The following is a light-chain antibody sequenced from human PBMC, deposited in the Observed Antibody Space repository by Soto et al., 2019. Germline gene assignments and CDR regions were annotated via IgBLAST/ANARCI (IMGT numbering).Light chain of an antibody. CDR1: RSIDTY. Sequence: DIQLTQSPSSLSASVGDRVTITCRASRSIDTYLNWYQQKPGKAPKVLIYAASTLHSGVPSRFSGTGSGTDFTLTISSLQPEDFVSYYCQQSYSTPPVTFGQGTRLEIK. CDR2: AAS. V-gene: IGKV1-39*01. J-gene: IGKJ5*01. CDR3: QQSYSTPPVT.